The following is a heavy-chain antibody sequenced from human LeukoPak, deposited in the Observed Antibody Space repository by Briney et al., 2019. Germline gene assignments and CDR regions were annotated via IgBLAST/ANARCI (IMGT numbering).Heavy chain of an antibody. CDR2: ISWNSGRI. CDR3: AKDPHYSGSLNYYYYGMDV. CDR1: GFTFDDYA. V-gene: IGHV3-9*01. J-gene: IGHJ6*02. Sequence: GGSLRLSCAASGFTFDDYAMHWVRQAPGKGLEWVSGISWNSGRIGYADSVKGRFTISRDNAKNSLYLQMNSLRAEDTAVYYCAKDPHYSGSLNYYYYGMDVWGQGTTVTVSS. D-gene: IGHD1-26*01.